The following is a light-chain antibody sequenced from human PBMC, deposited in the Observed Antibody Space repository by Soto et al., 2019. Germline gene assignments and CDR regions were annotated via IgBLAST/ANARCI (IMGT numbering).Light chain of an antibody. J-gene: IGLJ2*01. CDR3: GSYTTSNTMI. CDR2: DVS. Sequence: QSVLTQPASVSGSPGQSITISCAGTSGDVGAYNYVTWFQQYPGKVPKLIIYDVSDRPSGVSDRFSGSKSGNTASLTISGLLAEDEADYYCGSYTTSNTMIFGGGTKLTVL. CDR1: SGDVGAYNY. V-gene: IGLV2-14*01.